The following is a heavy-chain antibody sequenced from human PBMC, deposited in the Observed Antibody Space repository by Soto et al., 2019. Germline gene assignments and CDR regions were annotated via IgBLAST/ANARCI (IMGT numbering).Heavy chain of an antibody. CDR3: ERDPVGVTPFDY. CDR2: IYYMGRT. J-gene: IGHJ4*02. D-gene: IGHD1-26*01. V-gene: IGHV4-59*01. CDR1: GSISTYY. Sequence: QVQLQESGPGLVKPSETLSLTCTVGSISTYYWNWIRQPPGKGLEWIGYIYYMGRTNYNPSLKSRVAMSIDTSKNQFSLKLSSVPAADTAVYYCERDPVGVTPFDYWGQGALVTVSS.